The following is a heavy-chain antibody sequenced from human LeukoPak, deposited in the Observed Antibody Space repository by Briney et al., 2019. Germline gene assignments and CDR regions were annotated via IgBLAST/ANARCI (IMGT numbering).Heavy chain of an antibody. CDR2: IYYSGYT. CDR3: ARTGIWWLRSYYYYYMDV. V-gene: IGHV4-59*01. D-gene: IGHD5-12*01. J-gene: IGHJ6*03. Sequence: SETLSLTCTVSGGSISSYYWSWLRQPPGQGLEWIGCIYYSGYTNYKSSLKSRVTISVDTSKNQFSLKLSSVTAADTAVYYCARTGIWWLRSYYYYYMDVWGKGTTVTVSS. CDR1: GGSISSYY.